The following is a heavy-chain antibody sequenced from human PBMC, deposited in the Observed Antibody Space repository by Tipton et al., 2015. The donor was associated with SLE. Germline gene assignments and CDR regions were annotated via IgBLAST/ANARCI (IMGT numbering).Heavy chain of an antibody. CDR2: INHSGST. D-gene: IGHD3-3*01. V-gene: IGHV4-34*01. CDR3: ARGWKGYDFWSVYVGDAFDI. Sequence: TLSLTCAVYGGSLSGYYWSWIRQPPGKGLEWIGEINHSGSTNYNPSLKSRVTISVDTSKNQFSLKLSSVTAADTAVYYCARGWKGYDFWSVYVGDAFDIWGQGTMVTVSS. J-gene: IGHJ3*02. CDR1: GGSLSGYY.